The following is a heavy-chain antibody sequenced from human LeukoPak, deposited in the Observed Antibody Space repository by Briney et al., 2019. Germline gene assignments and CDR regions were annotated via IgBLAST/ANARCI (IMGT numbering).Heavy chain of an antibody. CDR3: ARGTPHCSSTNCYTGNYYYYYMDV. J-gene: IGHJ6*03. CDR1: GGSFSAYY. V-gene: IGHV4-34*01. D-gene: IGHD2-2*02. CDR2: INHSGSV. Sequence: SETLSLTCTVYGGSFSAYYWSWIRQPPGKGLEWIGEINHSGSVNYNPSLNSRVTISVDTSKNQLSLKLSSVTAADTAVYYCARGTPHCSSTNCYTGNYYYYYMDVWGTGTTVTVSS.